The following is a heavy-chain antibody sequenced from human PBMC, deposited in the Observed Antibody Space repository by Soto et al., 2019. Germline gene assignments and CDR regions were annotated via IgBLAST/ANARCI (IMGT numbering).Heavy chain of an antibody. D-gene: IGHD5-12*01. CDR3: ARGPGWLRFFDY. CDR1: GGSFSGYY. V-gene: IGHV4-34*01. Sequence: QVQLQQWGAGLLKPSETLSLTCAVYGGSFSGYYWSWIRQPPGKGLEWIGEINHSGSTNYNPSLKSRVTISVDTSKNQFSLKLSSVTAADTAVYYCARGPGWLRFFDYWGQGTLVTVSS. CDR2: INHSGST. J-gene: IGHJ4*02.